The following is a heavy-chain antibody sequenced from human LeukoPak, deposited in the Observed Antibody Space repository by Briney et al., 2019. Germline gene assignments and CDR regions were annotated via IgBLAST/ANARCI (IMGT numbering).Heavy chain of an antibody. V-gene: IGHV3-48*04. CDR2: ISSSSSTI. D-gene: IGHD2-15*01. Sequence: GGSLRLSCAASGFTFSSYSMNWVRQAPGKGLEWVSYISSSSSTIYYADSVKGRFTISKDNAKNSLYLQMNSLRAEDTAVYYCASLGGSSLRLGGDLDYWGRGTLVTVSS. CDR3: ASLGGSSLRLGGDLDY. J-gene: IGHJ4*02. CDR1: GFTFSSYS.